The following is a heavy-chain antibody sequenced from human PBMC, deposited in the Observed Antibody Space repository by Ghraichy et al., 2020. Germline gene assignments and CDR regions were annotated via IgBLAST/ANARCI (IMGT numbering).Heavy chain of an antibody. J-gene: IGHJ4*02. D-gene: IGHD2-21*02. V-gene: IGHV4-39*01. Sequence: SQTLSLTCSVSGGSISSTSYYWGWIRQPPGKGLEWIGNIYYSGNTYYNPSLKSRVTISVDTYKNQFSLRLSSVTAADTAVYYCARHVINCGGDCFYYWGQGTLVTVSS. CDR2: IYYSGNT. CDR3: ARHVINCGGDCFYY. CDR1: GGSISSTSYY.